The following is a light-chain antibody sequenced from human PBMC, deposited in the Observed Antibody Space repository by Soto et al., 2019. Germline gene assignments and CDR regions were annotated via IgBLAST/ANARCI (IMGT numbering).Light chain of an antibody. V-gene: IGKV1-39*01. Sequence: DIQMTQSPSSLSASVGDRVTITCRASESISRHLNWYQQKPGKAPKLLIYAASSLQNGVPSRFSGSGSGTDFTLTISNRQPEDFATYYCQQSYSTLSITFGQGTRLEIK. CDR3: QQSYSTLSIT. CDR1: ESISRH. CDR2: AAS. J-gene: IGKJ5*01.